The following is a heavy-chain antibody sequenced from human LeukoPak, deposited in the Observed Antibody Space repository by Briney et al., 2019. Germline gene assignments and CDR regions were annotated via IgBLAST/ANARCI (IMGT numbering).Heavy chain of an antibody. CDR3: ANLRGNNWYIEY. J-gene: IGHJ4*02. CDR2: VSYDGKNT. CDR1: GFTFRNYG. D-gene: IGHD1-1*01. V-gene: IGHV3-30*18. Sequence: GGSLRLSCAASGFTFRNYGMHWVRQAPGEGLEWVAVVSYDGKNTYYVDSVKGRFTVSRDNSKNTLYLQMNRLRVEDTAVYYCANLRGNNWYIEYWGQGTLVTVSS.